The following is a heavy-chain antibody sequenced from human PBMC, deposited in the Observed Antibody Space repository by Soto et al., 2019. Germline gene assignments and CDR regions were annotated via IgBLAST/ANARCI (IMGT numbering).Heavy chain of an antibody. D-gene: IGHD2-15*01. J-gene: IGHJ4*02. Sequence: AGSLRLSCAASGVTFSTYAMHWVRQAPGRGLEGVAVISYDGSNKHYAASVKGRFTISRDNSKNTLYLQMTSLTAEDTAVYYCARPPVIDIVVPPDYWGQGTLVTVSS. CDR3: ARPPVIDIVVPPDY. V-gene: IGHV3-30*04. CDR2: ISYDGSNK. CDR1: GVTFSTYA.